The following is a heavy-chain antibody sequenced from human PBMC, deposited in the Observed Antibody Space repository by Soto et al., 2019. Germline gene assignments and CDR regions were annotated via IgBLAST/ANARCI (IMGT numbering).Heavy chain of an antibody. CDR1: GGSFSGYY. Sequence: PSETLSLTCAVYGGSFSGYYWSWIRQPPGKGLEWIGEINHSGSTNYNPSLKSRVTISVDTSKNQFSLELSSVTAADTAVYYCATRFYGDYVDYWGQGTLVTVSS. CDR3: ATRFYGDYVDY. CDR2: INHSGST. J-gene: IGHJ4*02. D-gene: IGHD4-17*01. V-gene: IGHV4-34*01.